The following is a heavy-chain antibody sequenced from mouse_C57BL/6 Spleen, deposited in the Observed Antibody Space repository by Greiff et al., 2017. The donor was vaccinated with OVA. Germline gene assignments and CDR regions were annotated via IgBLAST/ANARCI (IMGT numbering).Heavy chain of an antibody. J-gene: IGHJ2*01. Sequence: QVQLQQPGPELVKPGASVKLSCKASGYTFTSYWMHWVKQRPGQGLEWIGNINPSNGGTNYNEKFKSKATLTVDKSSSTAYMQLSSLTSEDSAVYYCARSDYYSNPYDFDCWGQGTTLTVSS. V-gene: IGHV1-53*01. CDR1: GYTFTSYW. CDR3: ARSDYYSNPYDFDC. CDR2: INPSNGGT. D-gene: IGHD2-5*01.